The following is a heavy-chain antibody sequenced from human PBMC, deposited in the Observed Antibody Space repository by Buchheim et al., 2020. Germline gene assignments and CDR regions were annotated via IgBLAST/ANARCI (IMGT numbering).Heavy chain of an antibody. CDR3: AKGGPSSLYYFDY. V-gene: IGHV3-23*01. CDR1: GFTISSYA. D-gene: IGHD5-12*01. CDR2: IGSGGNT. J-gene: IGHJ4*02. Sequence: EVQLLESGGGLVQPGGSLRLSCAASGFTISSYAMRWVRQAPGKGLEWVSTIGSGGNTYDADSVKGRFTISRDNSKNTLSVQMHSLRAEDTAVYYCAKGGPSSLYYFDYWGQGT.